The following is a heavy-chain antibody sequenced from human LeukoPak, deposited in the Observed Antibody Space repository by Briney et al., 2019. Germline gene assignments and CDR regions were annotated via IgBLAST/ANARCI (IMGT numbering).Heavy chain of an antibody. CDR3: ARVRWLLWYMDV. Sequence: ASVKVSCKASGYTFTGYYMYWVRQAPGQGLEWMGWINPNSGGTNYAQKFQGRVTMTRDTSISTAYMELSRLRSDDTAVYYCARVRWLLWYMDVWGKGTTVTVSS. CDR2: INPNSGGT. J-gene: IGHJ6*03. D-gene: IGHD5-24*01. CDR1: GYTFTGYY. V-gene: IGHV1-2*02.